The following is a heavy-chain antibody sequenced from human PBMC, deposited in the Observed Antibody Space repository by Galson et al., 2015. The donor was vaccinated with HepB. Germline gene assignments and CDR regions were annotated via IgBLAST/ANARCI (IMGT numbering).Heavy chain of an antibody. CDR2: INHSGST. CDR1: GGSFSGYY. J-gene: IGHJ6*02. V-gene: IGHV4-34*01. D-gene: IGHD3-22*01. Sequence: LSLTCAVYGGSFSGYYWSWIRQPPGKGLEWIGEINHSGSTNYNPSLKSRVTISVDTSKNQFSLKLSSVTAADTAVYYCARVRRGTGYYDSSGYDYYYYYGMDVWGQGTTVTVSS. CDR3: ARVRRGTGYYDSSGYDYYYYYGMDV.